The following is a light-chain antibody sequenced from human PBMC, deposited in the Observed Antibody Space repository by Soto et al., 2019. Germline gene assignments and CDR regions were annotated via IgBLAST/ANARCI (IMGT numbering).Light chain of an antibody. CDR2: MND. J-gene: IGLJ3*02. CDR1: SSNIGSND. Sequence: QSVLTQPPSASGTPGQRVTISCSGSSSNIGSNDVNWYQQLPGTAPKLLVYMNDHRPSGVPDRFSGSKSGTSASLAISGLRSEDEADYYCAAWDDSLRGHWVFGGGTKVTVL. CDR3: AAWDDSLRGHWV. V-gene: IGLV1-47*01.